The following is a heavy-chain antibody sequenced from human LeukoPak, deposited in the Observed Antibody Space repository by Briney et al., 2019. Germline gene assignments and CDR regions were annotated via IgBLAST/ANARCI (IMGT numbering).Heavy chain of an antibody. CDR3: AREWVAAPDY. V-gene: IGHV3-48*01. D-gene: IGHD6-6*01. J-gene: IGHJ4*02. CDR1: GFTFSSYS. CDR2: ISSSSSTI. Sequence: PGGALRLSCAASGFTFSSYSMNWVREAPGKGLEWVSYISSSSSTIYYADSVKGRCTISRDNAKNSLYLQMNSLRAEDTAVYYCAREWVAAPDYWGQGTLVTVSS.